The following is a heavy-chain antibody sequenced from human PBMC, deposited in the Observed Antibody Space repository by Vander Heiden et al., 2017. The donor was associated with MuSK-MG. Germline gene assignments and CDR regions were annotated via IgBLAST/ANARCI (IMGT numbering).Heavy chain of an antibody. CDR2: IKSNTDGGRT. CDR1: GFTFSNAW. J-gene: IGHJ1*01. CDR3: TTDLRQH. Sequence: RLVSEFGSENLGGGHRLACGGSGFTFSNAWMSWVRQAPGKGLEWVGRIKSNTDGGRTDCAALVKGRFTISRDYSKSTLYLHMNSLRTEDTVVYYFTTDLRQHWCQGTLVTVSS. V-gene: IGHV3-15*01.